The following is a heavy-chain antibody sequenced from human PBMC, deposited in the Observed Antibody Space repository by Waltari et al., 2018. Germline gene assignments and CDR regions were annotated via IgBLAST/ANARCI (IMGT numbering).Heavy chain of an antibody. J-gene: IGHJ4*02. CDR1: GYPPPDLS. Sequence: QVQLVQSGAEVKKPGASVKVSFKVSGYPPPDLSMHWVRQAPGKGLEWMGGFDPEDGETIYAQKFQGRVTMTEDTSTDTAYMELSSLRSEDTAVYYCATWGIVGALGAYWGQGTLVTVSS. CDR2: FDPEDGET. CDR3: ATWGIVGALGAY. D-gene: IGHD1-26*01. V-gene: IGHV1-24*01.